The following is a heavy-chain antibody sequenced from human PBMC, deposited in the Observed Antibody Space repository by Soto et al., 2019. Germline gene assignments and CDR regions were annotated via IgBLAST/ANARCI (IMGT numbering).Heavy chain of an antibody. CDR2: ISSSSSYI. CDR1: GFTFSSYS. D-gene: IGHD2-2*01. CDR3: ARDSCSSTSCFD. V-gene: IGHV3-21*01. J-gene: IGHJ4*02. Sequence: EVQLVESGGGLVKPGGSLRLSCAASGFTFSSYSMNWVRQAPGKGLEWVSSISSSSSYIYYADSVKGRFTISRDNAKNSLYLQMNSLRAEDTAVYYCARDSCSSTSCFDWDQGTLVTVSS.